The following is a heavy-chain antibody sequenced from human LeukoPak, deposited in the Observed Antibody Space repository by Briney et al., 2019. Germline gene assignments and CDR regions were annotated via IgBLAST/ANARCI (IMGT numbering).Heavy chain of an antibody. CDR1: GGSIASNY. CDR3: AKYGNSGWVIDN. J-gene: IGHJ4*02. Sequence: SETLSLTCTVSGGSIASNYWTWIRQPPGKGLEYIGYIYYTGGTNYNPSLKSRVTISVDTSKNQFSLKLTSVTAADMAVYFCAKYGNSGWVIDNWGQGTLVTVSS. CDR2: IYYTGGT. D-gene: IGHD6-19*01. V-gene: IGHV4-59*08.